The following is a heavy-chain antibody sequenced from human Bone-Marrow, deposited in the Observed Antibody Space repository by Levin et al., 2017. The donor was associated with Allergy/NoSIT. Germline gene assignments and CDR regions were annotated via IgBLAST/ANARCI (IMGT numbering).Heavy chain of an antibody. J-gene: IGHJ3*02. V-gene: IGHV4-61*01. CDR3: AREPNAFDI. Sequence: SETLSLTCTVSGGSVRSGSYYWSWIRQPPGKGLEWIGYIYYSGSINHNPSLKSRVTMSVDTSNNQFSLKLSSVTAADTAVYYCAREPNAFDIWGQGTMVTVSS. CDR2: IYYSGSI. CDR1: GGSVRSGSYY.